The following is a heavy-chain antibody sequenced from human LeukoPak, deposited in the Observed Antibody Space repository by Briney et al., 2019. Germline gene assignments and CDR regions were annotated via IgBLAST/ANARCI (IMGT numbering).Heavy chain of an antibody. D-gene: IGHD6-19*01. J-gene: IGHJ4*02. CDR2: IIPIFGTA. CDR3: ARDQGYSSGWYGVDY. V-gene: IGHV1-69*05. CDR1: GGTFSSYA. Sequence: ASVKVSCKASGGTFSSYAISWVRQVPGQGLEWMGGIIPIFGTANYAQKFQGRVTITTDESTSTAYMELSSLRSEDTAVYYCARDQGYSSGWYGVDYWGQGTLVTVSS.